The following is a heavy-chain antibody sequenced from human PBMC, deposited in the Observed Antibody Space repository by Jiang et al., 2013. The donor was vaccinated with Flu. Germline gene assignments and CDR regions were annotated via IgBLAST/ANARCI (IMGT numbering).Heavy chain of an antibody. CDR2: IYYSGST. CDR3: AREGGSYDYQFDY. D-gene: IGHD5-18*01. Sequence: GPGLVKPSETLSLTCTVSGGSISSGGYYWSWIRQHPGKGLEWIGYIYYSGSTYYNPSLKSRVTISVDTSKNQFSLKLSSVTAADTAVYYCAREGGSYDYQFDYWGQGTLVTVSS. V-gene: IGHV4-31*03. CDR1: GGSISSGGYY. J-gene: IGHJ4*02.